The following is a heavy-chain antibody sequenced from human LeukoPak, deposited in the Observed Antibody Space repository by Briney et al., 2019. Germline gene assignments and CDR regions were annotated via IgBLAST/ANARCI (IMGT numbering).Heavy chain of an antibody. D-gene: IGHD3-10*01. J-gene: IGHJ4*02. CDR3: ARVENYGSGSLDY. CDR1: GGSLSGYY. V-gene: IGHV4-34*01. CDR2: INHSGST. Sequence: SETLSLTCAVYGGSLSGYYWSWIRQPPGKGLEWIGEINHSGSTNYNPSLKSRVTISVDTSKNQFSLKLSSVTAADTAVYYCARVENYGSGSLDYWGQGTLVTVSS.